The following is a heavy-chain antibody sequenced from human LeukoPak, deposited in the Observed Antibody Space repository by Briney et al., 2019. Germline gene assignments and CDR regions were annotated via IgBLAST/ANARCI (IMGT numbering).Heavy chain of an antibody. J-gene: IGHJ4*02. CDR1: GFTFSTYS. V-gene: IGHV3-21*01. D-gene: IGHD3-10*01. CDR2: ISSSSNYI. Sequence: PGGSLRLSCAASGFTFSTYSMNWVRQAPGKGLEWVSCISSSSNYIYYADSVRGRFTISRDSAKNSLYLQMNSLRAEDTAVYYCARELYGPGIVIEYWGQGTLVTVSS. CDR3: ARELYGPGIVIEY.